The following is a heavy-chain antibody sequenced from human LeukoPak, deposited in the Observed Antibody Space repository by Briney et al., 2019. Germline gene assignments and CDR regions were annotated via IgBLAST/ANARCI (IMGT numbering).Heavy chain of an antibody. J-gene: IGHJ4*02. CDR1: GYTFTSYD. CDR3: ARDPHHTGYGYFDY. CDR2: MNPNSGNT. Sequence: ASVKVSCKASGYTFTSYDINWVRQATGQGLEWMGWMNPNSGNTGYAQKFQGRVTITRITSISTAYMELSSLRSEDTAVYYCARDPHHTGYGYFDYWGQGTLVTVSS. D-gene: IGHD5-18*01. V-gene: IGHV1-8*03.